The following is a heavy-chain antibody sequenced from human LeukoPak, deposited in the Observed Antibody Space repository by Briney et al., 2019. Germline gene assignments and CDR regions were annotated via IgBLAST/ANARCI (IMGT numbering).Heavy chain of an antibody. CDR2: IYYSGIT. V-gene: IGHV4-39*01. CDR1: GGSISSSSYY. J-gene: IGHJ4*02. Sequence: PSETLSLTCTVSGGSISSSSYYWGWIRQPPGKGLEWIGSIYYSGITYYNPSLKSRVTISVDTSKNQFSLKLSSVTAADTAVYYCARGGGRADYWGQGTLVTVSS. CDR3: ARGGGRADY.